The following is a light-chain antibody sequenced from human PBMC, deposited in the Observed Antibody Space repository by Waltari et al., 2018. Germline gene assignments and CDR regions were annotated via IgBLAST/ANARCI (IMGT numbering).Light chain of an antibody. CDR3: QQTYTTPYT. J-gene: IGKJ2*01. V-gene: IGKV1-39*01. CDR1: QSINSY. CDR2: GTS. Sequence: TQSPSSLSASPRDRVTITCRASQSINSYLNWYQQKPGKAPKLLIYGTSSLQSGVPSRFSGSGSGTDFSLTINSLQPEDFAAYYCQQTYTTPYTFGQGTKLEIK.